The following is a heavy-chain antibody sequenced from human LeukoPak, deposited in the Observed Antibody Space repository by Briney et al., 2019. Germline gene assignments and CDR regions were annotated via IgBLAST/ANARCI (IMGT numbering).Heavy chain of an antibody. Sequence: PSQTLSLTCTVSGDSISSGDYYWSWIRQPPGKGLEWIGYIYYSGSTYYNPSLKSRVTISVDTSKNQFSLKLSSVTAADTAVYYCARTHGDYAETHYFDYWGQGTLVTVSS. CDR1: GDSISSGDYY. CDR2: IYYSGST. V-gene: IGHV4-30-4*01. D-gene: IGHD4-17*01. CDR3: ARTHGDYAETHYFDY. J-gene: IGHJ4*02.